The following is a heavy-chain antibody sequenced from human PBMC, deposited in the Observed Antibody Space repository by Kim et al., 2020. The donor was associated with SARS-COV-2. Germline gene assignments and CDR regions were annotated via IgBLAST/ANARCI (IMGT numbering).Heavy chain of an antibody. J-gene: IGHJ6*02. CDR1: GFTFSSYA. V-gene: IGHV3-30*04. CDR2: ITYDGRNK. Sequence: GGSLRLSCAASGFTFSSYAMHWVRQAPGKGLEWVAFITYDGRNKDYADSVKGRFTISRDNSKNTLYLQMNSLRAEDTAVYYCARAYYDILAGDFYYYSGMDVGGHVTTVTVSS. D-gene: IGHD3-9*01. CDR3: ARAYYDILAGDFYYYSGMDV.